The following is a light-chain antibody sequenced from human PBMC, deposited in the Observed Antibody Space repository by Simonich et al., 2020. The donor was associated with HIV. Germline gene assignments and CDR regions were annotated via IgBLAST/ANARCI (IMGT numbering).Light chain of an antibody. CDR3: SSYTTSNTWV. CDR1: SSDVGVYNY. CDR2: DVS. J-gene: IGLJ3*02. Sequence: QSGLTQPRSVSGSPGQSITISCTGTSSDVGVYNYVSWYQQHPGKAPKLMIYDVSHRPSGVSNRFSGSKSGNTASLTISGLQAEDEADYYCSSYTTSNTWVFGGGTKLTVL. V-gene: IGLV2-14*03.